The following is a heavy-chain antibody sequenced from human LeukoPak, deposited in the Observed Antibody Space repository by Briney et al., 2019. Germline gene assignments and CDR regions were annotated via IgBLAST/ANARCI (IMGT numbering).Heavy chain of an antibody. CDR2: IKSKTDGGTT. CDR3: AKPITMIVVVTQPPDY. CDR1: GFTFSNAW. V-gene: IGHV3-15*01. D-gene: IGHD3-22*01. J-gene: IGHJ4*02. Sequence: GSLRLSCAASGFTFSNAWMSWVRQAPGKGLEWVGRIKSKTDGGTTDYAAPVKGRFTISRDDSKNTLYLQMNSLRAEDTAVYYCAKPITMIVVVTQPPDYWGQGTLVTVSS.